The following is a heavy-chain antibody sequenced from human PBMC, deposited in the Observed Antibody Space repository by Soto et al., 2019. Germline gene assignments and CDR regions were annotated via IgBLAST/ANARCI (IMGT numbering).Heavy chain of an antibody. CDR2: ISSSSSYI. Sequence: PGGSLRLSCAASGSTFSDYNMNWVRQAPGKGLEWVSSISSSSSYIYYADSVKGRFTISRDNAKNSLYLQMNSLRAADTAVYYCARDHSSGWYIENWYFDLWGRGALVTSPQ. CDR3: ARDHSSGWYIENWYFDL. V-gene: IGHV3-21*01. CDR1: GSTFSDYN. J-gene: IGHJ2*01. D-gene: IGHD6-19*01.